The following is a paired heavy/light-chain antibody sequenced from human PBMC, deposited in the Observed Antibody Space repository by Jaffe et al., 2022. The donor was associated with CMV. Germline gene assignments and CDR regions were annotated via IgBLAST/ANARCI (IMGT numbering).Heavy chain of an antibody. D-gene: IGHD4-17*01. V-gene: IGHV3-7*01. J-gene: IGHJ4*02. CDR2: IKQDGSEK. CDR3: ATYGDYPYFDY. CDR1: GFTFSRYW. Sequence: EVQLVESGGGLVQPGGSLRLSCAASGFTFSRYWMSWVRQAPGKGLEWVANIKQDGSEKNYVDSVKGRFTISRDNAKNSLFLQMSSLSADDTAVYYCATYGDYPYFDYWGQGTLVTVSS.
Light chain of an antibody. Sequence: ETVMTQSPATLSVSPGERATLSCRASQSVSIYLAWYQQKPGQAPRLLIYGASTRATGIPARFSGSGSGTDFTLTISSLQSEDFAVYYCQQYNKWPSGLTFGGGTKVEIK. J-gene: IGKJ4*01. V-gene: IGKV3-15*01. CDR2: GAS. CDR3: QQYNKWPSGLT. CDR1: QSVSIY.